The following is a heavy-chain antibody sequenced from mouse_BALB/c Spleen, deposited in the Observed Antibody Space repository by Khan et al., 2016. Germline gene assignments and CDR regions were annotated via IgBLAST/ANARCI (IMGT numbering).Heavy chain of an antibody. J-gene: IGHJ2*01. CDR1: GHPFTSYW. Sequence: QVQLKQSGAELVRPGASVKLSCKASGHPFTSYWMNWVKQRPEQGLEWIGRIDPYDSETHYDQKFKDKAILTVDKSSSTAYIQLSSLTSEDSAVYYCARGSKVFDYWGQGTTLTVSS. CDR3: ARGSKVFDY. V-gene: IGHV1-52*01. CDR2: IDPYDSET.